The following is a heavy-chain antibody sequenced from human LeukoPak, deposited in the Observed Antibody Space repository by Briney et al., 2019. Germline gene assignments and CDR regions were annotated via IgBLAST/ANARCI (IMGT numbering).Heavy chain of an antibody. Sequence: GGSLRLSCAAPGFTVISDFMIGVRQAPGRGLEWVSILYSGGNTYYAGSVRGRFTISRDNSRNTVFLQMNSLRAEDTAVYYCARQRGTTVTTYQVYWGQGTLVTVSS. J-gene: IGHJ4*02. CDR1: GFTVISDF. CDR2: LYSGGNT. V-gene: IGHV3-66*04. D-gene: IGHD4-17*01. CDR3: ARQRGTTVTTYQVY.